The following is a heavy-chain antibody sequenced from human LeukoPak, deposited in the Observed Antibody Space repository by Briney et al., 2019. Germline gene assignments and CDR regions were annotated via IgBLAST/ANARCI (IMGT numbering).Heavy chain of an antibody. D-gene: IGHD2-2*01. J-gene: IGHJ5*02. CDR3: ARDRGYCSSTSCYSWFDP. CDR2: IYYSGST. CDR1: GGSISSGDYY. Sequence: PSQTLSLTCTVSGGSISSGDYYWSWIRQPPGKGLEWIGYIYYSGSTYYNPSLKSRVTISVYTSKNQFSLKLSSVTAADTAVYYCARDRGYCSSTSCYSWFDPWGQGTLVTVSS. V-gene: IGHV4-30-4*08.